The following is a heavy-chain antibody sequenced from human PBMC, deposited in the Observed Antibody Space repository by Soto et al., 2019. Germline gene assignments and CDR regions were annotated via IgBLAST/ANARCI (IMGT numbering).Heavy chain of an antibody. V-gene: IGHV3-64D*06. CDR2: ISSNGGST. J-gene: IGHJ3*02. CDR1: GFTFSSYA. Sequence: GSLRLSCSASGFTFSSYAMHWVRQAPGKGLEYVSAISSNGGSTYYADSVKGRFTISRDNSKNTLYLQMSSLRAEDTAVYYCVKGRKGRRLQLDAFDIWGQGTMVTVSS. CDR3: VKGRKGRRLQLDAFDI. D-gene: IGHD5-12*01.